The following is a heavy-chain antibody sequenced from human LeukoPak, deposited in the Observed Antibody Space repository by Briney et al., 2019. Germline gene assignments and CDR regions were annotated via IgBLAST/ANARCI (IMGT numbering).Heavy chain of an antibody. CDR3: AKDRSAAMAGEFDY. CDR1: GFTFSDYY. Sequence: PGGALRLSCAAPGFTFSDYYMSWIRQAPGKGLEWVSYISSSGNTIYYADSGKGRFTISRDNAKNSLYLQMNSLRAEDMALYYCAKDRSAAMAGEFDYWGQGTLVTVSS. D-gene: IGHD5-18*01. V-gene: IGHV3-11*01. CDR2: ISSSGNTI. J-gene: IGHJ4*02.